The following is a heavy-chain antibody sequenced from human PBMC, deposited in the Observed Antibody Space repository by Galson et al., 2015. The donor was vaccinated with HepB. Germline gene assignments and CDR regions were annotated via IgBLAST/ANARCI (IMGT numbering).Heavy chain of an antibody. V-gene: IGHV1-18*01. J-gene: IGHJ6*02. Sequence: SVKVSCKASGYTFTSYGISWVRQAPGQGLEWMGWISAYNGNTNYAQKLQGRVTMTTDTSTSTAYMELRSLRSDDTAVYYCARGSLKRITMVRDKTFGMDVWGRGTTVTVSS. D-gene: IGHD3-10*01. CDR3: ARGSLKRITMVRDKTFGMDV. CDR1: GYTFTSYG. CDR2: ISAYNGNT.